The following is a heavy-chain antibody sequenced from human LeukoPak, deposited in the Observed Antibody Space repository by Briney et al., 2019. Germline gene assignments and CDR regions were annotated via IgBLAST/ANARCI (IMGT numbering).Heavy chain of an antibody. CDR1: GYTFTGYY. J-gene: IGHJ5*02. CDR3: AREASWATNWFDP. Sequence: ASVKVSCKASGYTFTGYYMHWVRQAPGQGLEWMGWINPNSGGTNYAQKFQGRVTMTRDTSISTAYMELSRLRSDDTAVYYCAREASWATNWFDPWGQGTLVTVSS. V-gene: IGHV1-2*02. CDR2: INPNSGGT. D-gene: IGHD2-2*01.